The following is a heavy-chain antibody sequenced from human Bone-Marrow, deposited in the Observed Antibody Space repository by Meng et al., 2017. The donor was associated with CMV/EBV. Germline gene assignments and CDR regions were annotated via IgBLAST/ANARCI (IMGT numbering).Heavy chain of an antibody. Sequence: GESLKISCQGSGYSFSTYWIGWVRQMPGKGLEWMGIIYPGDSDTRYRPSFQGQVTISADKSISTAYLQWSSLKASDTAMYYCARRYNDFWTIDYWGQGTLVTVSS. CDR3: ARRYNDFWTIDY. D-gene: IGHD3-3*01. CDR1: GYSFSTYW. J-gene: IGHJ4*02. CDR2: IYPGDSDT. V-gene: IGHV5-51*01.